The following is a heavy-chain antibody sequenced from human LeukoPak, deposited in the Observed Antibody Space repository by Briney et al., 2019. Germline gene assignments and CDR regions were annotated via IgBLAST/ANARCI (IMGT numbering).Heavy chain of an antibody. V-gene: IGHV3-30*18. Sequence: PGGSLRLSCAASGFTFSNYGMHWVRQAPGKGLEWVAVISYDGSTKYYADSVKGRFTISRDNSKNTLYLQMNSLRAEDTAVYYCAKGGLSRPFDIWGQGTLVTVSS. CDR2: ISYDGSTK. D-gene: IGHD6-13*01. CDR1: GFTFSNYG. CDR3: AKGGLSRPFDI. J-gene: IGHJ3*02.